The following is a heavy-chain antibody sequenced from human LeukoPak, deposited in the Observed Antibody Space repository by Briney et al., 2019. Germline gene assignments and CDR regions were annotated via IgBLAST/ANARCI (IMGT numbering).Heavy chain of an antibody. J-gene: IGHJ4*02. Sequence: GSLRPSCAASGFTFRNYVIHWVRQAPGKGLEWVAVTSSDLNVKLYADSVEGRFTISRDNSRSTLYLQMNSLRPEDTAIYYCAREGYYGSGSPPSLYFDYWGQGTLVTVSS. D-gene: IGHD3-10*01. CDR1: GFTFRNYV. CDR3: AREGYYGSGSPPSLYFDY. V-gene: IGHV3-30-3*01. CDR2: TSSDLNVK.